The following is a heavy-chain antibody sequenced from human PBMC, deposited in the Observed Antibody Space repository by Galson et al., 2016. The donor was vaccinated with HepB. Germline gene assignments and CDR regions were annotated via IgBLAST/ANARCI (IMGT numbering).Heavy chain of an antibody. J-gene: IGHJ4*02. CDR1: GFTLSSNA. V-gene: IGHV3-23*01. D-gene: IGHD4-17*01. CDR2: IGGSDDRT. CDR3: ARAAGDYGNDGFPNFDY. Sequence: SLRLSCAASGFTLSSNAMAWVRQAPGKGLEWVSAIGGSDDRTDYADSVKGRFTISRDNSKNTLFLQMNSLRDEDTAVYFCARAAGDYGNDGFPNFDYWGQGTLVTVSS.